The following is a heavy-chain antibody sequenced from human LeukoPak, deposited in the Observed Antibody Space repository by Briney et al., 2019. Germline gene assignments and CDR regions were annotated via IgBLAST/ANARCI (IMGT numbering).Heavy chain of an antibody. D-gene: IGHD6-6*01. V-gene: IGHV3-21*01. J-gene: IGHJ4*02. CDR1: GFTFSSYS. CDR2: ISSSSSSI. CDR3: ARDSSSGFDY. Sequence: GGSLRLSCAASGFTFSSYSMNWVRQAPGKGLEWVSSISSSSSSIYYADSVKGRFTIYRDNAKNSLYLQMNSLRAEDTAVYYCARDSSSGFDYWGQGTLVTVSS.